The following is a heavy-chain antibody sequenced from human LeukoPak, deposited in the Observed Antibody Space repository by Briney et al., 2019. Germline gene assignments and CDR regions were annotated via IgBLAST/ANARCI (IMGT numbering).Heavy chain of an antibody. CDR3: ARATKGPFGSSGYFPSGY. J-gene: IGHJ4*02. CDR1: GFSFSNYW. Sequence: QPGGSLRLSCEASGFSFSNYWMSWVRQAPGKGLEWVANIKHDGSEKYYVDSVKGRFTISRDNGKNSLYVQMNSLRAEDTAVYYCARATKGPFGSSGYFPSGYWGQGTLVTVSS. V-gene: IGHV3-7*01. D-gene: IGHD3-22*01. CDR2: IKHDGSEK.